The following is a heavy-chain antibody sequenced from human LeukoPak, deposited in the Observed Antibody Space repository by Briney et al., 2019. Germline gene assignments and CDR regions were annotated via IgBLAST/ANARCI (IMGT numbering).Heavy chain of an antibody. CDR1: GGSISSYY. CDR3: AGDDILTGYFTQDY. CDR2: IYYSGST. J-gene: IGHJ4*02. V-gene: IGHV4-59*01. Sequence: ASETLSLTCTVSGGSISSYYWSWLRQPPGKGLEWIGYIYYSGSTNYNPSLKSRVTISVDTSKNQFSLKLSSVTGADTAVYYCAGDDILTGYFTQDYWGQGTLVSVSS. D-gene: IGHD3-9*01.